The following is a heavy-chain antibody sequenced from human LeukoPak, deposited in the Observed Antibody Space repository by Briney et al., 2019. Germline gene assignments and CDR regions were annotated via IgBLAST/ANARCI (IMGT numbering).Heavy chain of an antibody. CDR1: GDPSSSYY. CDR2: VHYNRRT. D-gene: IGHD3-10*01. Sequence: SETLSLTCTVSGDPSSSYYWSWIRQPPGKGLEWIEYVHYNRRTNYNPSLKSRVTISVDTSKNQFSLKLTSVTAADTAVYYCARHSKYGSGGFQDNFDYWGQGTLLTVSS. J-gene: IGHJ4*02. V-gene: IGHV4-59*08. CDR3: ARHSKYGSGGFQDNFDY.